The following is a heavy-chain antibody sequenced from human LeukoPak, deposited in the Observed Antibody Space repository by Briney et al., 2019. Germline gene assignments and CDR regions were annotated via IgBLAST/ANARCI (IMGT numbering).Heavy chain of an antibody. V-gene: IGHV1-2*02. Sequence: ASVKVSCKASGYTFTGCYIHWIRQAPGQGLEWMGWIDPNSGGTNYAPKFQGRVTMTRDTSISTASMELSRLRSNDTAMYFCARGSDFWSGKPLYFFDHCGQGTLVPGSS. CDR3: ARGSDFWSGKPLYFFDH. CDR2: IDPNSGGT. CDR1: GYTFTGCY. J-gene: IGHJ4*02. D-gene: IGHD3-3*01.